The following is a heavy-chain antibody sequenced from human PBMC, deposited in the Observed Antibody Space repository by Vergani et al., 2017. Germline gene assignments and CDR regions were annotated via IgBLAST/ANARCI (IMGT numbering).Heavy chain of an antibody. D-gene: IGHD3-16*02. CDR3: AKALPTDDYVWGSYRPFHKSYFDY. CDR1: GFTFSSYA. V-gene: IGHV3-23*01. Sequence: EVQLLESGGGLVQPGGSLRLSCAASGFTFSSYAMSWVRQAPGKGLEWVSAIRGSGGSTYYADSVKGRFTISRDNSKNTLYLQMNSLRAEDTAVYYCAKALPTDDYVWGSYRPFHKSYFDYWGQGTLVTVSS. CDR2: IRGSGGST. J-gene: IGHJ4*02.